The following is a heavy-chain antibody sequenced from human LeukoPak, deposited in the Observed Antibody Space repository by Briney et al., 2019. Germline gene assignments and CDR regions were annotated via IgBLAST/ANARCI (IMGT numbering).Heavy chain of an antibody. CDR1: GGTFSSYA. CDR3: ARGIVVVPAAWDAFDI. D-gene: IGHD2-2*01. J-gene: IGHJ3*02. V-gene: IGHV1-2*02. Sequence: ASVKVSCKASGGTFSSYAISWVRQAPGQGLEWMGWINPNSGGTNYAQKFQGRVTMTRDTSISTAYMELSRLRSDDTAVYYCARGIVVVPAAWDAFDIWGQGTMVTVSS. CDR2: INPNSGGT.